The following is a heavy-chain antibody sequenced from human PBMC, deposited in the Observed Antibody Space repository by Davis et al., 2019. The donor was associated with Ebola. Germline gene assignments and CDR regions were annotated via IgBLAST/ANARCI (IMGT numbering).Heavy chain of an antibody. J-gene: IGHJ6*02. CDR3: ARDVGVVPAAMTLDV. V-gene: IGHV3-48*03. D-gene: IGHD2-2*01. CDR2: IDSSASTI. CDR1: GFTFSSYA. Sequence: GESLKISCAASGFTFSSYAMSWVRQAPGKGLEWVSYIDSSASTIYYADSVKGRFTISRDNAKNSLYLQMNSLRAEDTAVYYCARDVGVVPAAMTLDVWGPGTTVTVSS.